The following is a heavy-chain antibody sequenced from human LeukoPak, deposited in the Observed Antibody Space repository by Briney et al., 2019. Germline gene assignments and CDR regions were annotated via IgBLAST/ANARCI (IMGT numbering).Heavy chain of an antibody. CDR2: IFYPGST. CDR3: ARDLTGYCSGGSCYYAFDI. CDR1: RGSISSSTYY. D-gene: IGHD2-15*01. V-gene: IGHV4-39*07. Sequence: SETLSLTCTVSRGSISSSTYYWGWIRQPPGKGLEWFGSIFYPGSTYFNPSLKSRVTISVDMSKNQLSLKLTSVTAADTAVYYCARDLTGYCSGGSCYYAFDIWGQGTMVTVSS. J-gene: IGHJ3*02.